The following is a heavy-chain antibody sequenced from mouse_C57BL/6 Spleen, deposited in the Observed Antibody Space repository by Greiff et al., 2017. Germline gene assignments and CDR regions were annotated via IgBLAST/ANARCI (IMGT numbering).Heavy chain of an antibody. CDR2: ISDGGSYT. Sequence: EVQVVESGGGLVKPGGSLKLSCAASGFTFSSYAMSWVRQTPEKRLEWVATISDGGSYTYYPDNVKGRFTISRDNAKNNLYLQMSHLKSEDTAMYYCARDDDGSHFDYWGQGTTLTVSS. CDR1: GFTFSSYA. D-gene: IGHD2-3*01. V-gene: IGHV5-4*01. CDR3: ARDDDGSHFDY. J-gene: IGHJ2*01.